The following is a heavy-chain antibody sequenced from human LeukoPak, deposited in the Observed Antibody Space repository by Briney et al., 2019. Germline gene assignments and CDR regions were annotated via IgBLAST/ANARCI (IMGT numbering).Heavy chain of an antibody. CDR1: GFTFSSYA. CDR3: AKAGVFPLLGEDYYYGMDV. V-gene: IGHV3-23*01. Sequence: PGGSLRLSCAASGFTFSSYAMSWVRQAPGKGLEWVSAISGSGGSTYYADSVKGRFTISRDNSKNTLYLQMNSLRAEDTAVYYCAKAGVFPLLGEDYYYGMDVWGQGTTVIVSS. J-gene: IGHJ6*02. CDR2: ISGSGGST. D-gene: IGHD2-8*01.